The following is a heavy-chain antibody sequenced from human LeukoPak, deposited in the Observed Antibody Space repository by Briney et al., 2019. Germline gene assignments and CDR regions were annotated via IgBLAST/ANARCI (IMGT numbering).Heavy chain of an antibody. J-gene: IGHJ6*03. CDR1: GFTFSSYG. V-gene: IGHV3-33*01. D-gene: IGHD6-13*01. CDR3: ARARQQLVPGYMDV. CDR2: IWYDGSNK. Sequence: PGRSLRLSCAASGFTFSSYGMHWVRQAPGKGLEWVAVIWYDGSNKYYADSVKGRFTISRDNSKNTLCLQMNSLRAEDTAVYYCARARQQLVPGYMDVWGKGTTVTVSS.